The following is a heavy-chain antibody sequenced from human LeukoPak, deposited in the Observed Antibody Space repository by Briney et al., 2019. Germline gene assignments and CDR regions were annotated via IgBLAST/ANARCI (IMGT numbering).Heavy chain of an antibody. J-gene: IGHJ3*02. Sequence: ASXXVSCKASGYTFTSYGISWVRQAPGQGREWMGWISAYNGKTNYAQKLQGRVTMTTDKSTSTAYMELRSLRSDDTAVYYCARPGAADAFDIWGQGTMVTVSS. V-gene: IGHV1-18*01. CDR1: GYTFTSYG. D-gene: IGHD3-10*01. CDR3: ARPGAADAFDI. CDR2: ISAYNGKT.